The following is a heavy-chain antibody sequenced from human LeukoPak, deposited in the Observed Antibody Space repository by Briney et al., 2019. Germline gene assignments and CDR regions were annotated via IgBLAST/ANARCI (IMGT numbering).Heavy chain of an antibody. J-gene: IGHJ4*02. CDR3: AREGRVSGYDFDC. CDR2: INSDGSSI. Sequence: GGSLRLSCAASGFTFSSYWMHWVRQAPGKGLVWVSCINSDGSSITYADSVRGRFTISRDNAKTTLYLQMNSLRVEDTAVYYCAREGRVSGYDFDCWGQGTLVAVSS. CDR1: GFTFSSYW. V-gene: IGHV3-74*03. D-gene: IGHD5-12*01.